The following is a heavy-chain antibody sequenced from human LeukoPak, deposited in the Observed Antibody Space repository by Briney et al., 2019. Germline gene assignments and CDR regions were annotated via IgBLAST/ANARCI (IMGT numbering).Heavy chain of an antibody. V-gene: IGHV3-21*01. J-gene: IGHJ4*02. Sequence: GGSLRLSCAASAFTFSSYSMNWVRQAPGKGLEWVSIISSSSNDIHYADSVKGRFTISRDNTKNSVYLQMNSLRDGDTAVYYCARGATAEIRHLDYWGQGTLVTVSS. CDR1: AFTFSSYS. CDR2: ISSSSNDI. D-gene: IGHD2-21*02. CDR3: ARGATAEIRHLDY.